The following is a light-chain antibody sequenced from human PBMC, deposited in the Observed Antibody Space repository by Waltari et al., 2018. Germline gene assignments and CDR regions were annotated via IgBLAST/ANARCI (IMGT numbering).Light chain of an antibody. Sequence: EIVLTQSPGTLSLAPGERATLSCRASQSVPNNFLTWYQHNPGQAPRLLIHSASSRVPGTPDRFSGSGSGTDFTLTISRLEPEDFAVYYCQHYAGSPPWTFGQGTKVEIK. CDR3: QHYAGSPPWT. CDR1: QSVPNNF. V-gene: IGKV3-20*01. J-gene: IGKJ1*01. CDR2: SAS.